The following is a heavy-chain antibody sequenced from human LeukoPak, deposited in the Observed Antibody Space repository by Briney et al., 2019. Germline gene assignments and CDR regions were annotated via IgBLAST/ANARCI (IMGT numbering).Heavy chain of an antibody. V-gene: IGHV4-59*12. CDR2: IYHSGST. Sequence: PSETLSLTCTVSGGSISSYYWSWIRQPPGKGLEWIGYIYHSGSTYYNPSLKSRVTISVDRSKNQFSLKLSSVTAADTAVYYCAREADDYYFDYWGQGTLVTVSS. J-gene: IGHJ4*02. D-gene: IGHD2-21*02. CDR3: AREADDYYFDY. CDR1: GGSISSYY.